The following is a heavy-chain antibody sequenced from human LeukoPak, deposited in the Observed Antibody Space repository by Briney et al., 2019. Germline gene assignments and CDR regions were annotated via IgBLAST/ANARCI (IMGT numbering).Heavy chain of an antibody. D-gene: IGHD5-12*01. V-gene: IGHV3-53*05. CDR1: GFTVSSNY. CDR2: IYSGGGT. CDR3: ARGKTIISPYDY. Sequence: GGSLRLSCAASGFTVSSNYMSWVRQAPGKGLEWVSVIYSGGGTYYADSVKGRFTISRDNSKNTLYLQMGSLRAEDMAVYYCARGKTIISPYDYWGQGTLVTVSS. J-gene: IGHJ4*02.